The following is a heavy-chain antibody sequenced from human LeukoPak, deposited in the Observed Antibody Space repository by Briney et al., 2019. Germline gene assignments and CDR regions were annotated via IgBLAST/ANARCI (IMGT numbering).Heavy chain of an antibody. CDR2: IIPIFGTA. D-gene: IGHD3-22*01. V-gene: IGHV1-69*05. Sequence: ASVKVSCKASGGTFSSYAISWVRQAPGQGLEWMGGIIPIFGTANYAQKFQGRVTITTDESTSTAYMGLSSLRSEDTAVYYCARDDFSSGYLVYWGQGTLVTVSS. CDR1: GGTFSSYA. CDR3: ARDDFSSGYLVY. J-gene: IGHJ4*02.